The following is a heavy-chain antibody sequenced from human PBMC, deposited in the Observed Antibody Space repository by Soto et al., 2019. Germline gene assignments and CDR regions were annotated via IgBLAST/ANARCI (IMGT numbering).Heavy chain of an antibody. J-gene: IGHJ4*02. CDR3: STHTSGSDY. CDR2: MNPNSGNT. CDR1: GYTFISHD. Sequence: HVQLVQSGVEVKSPGASVKVSCKASGYTFISHDINWVRQATGQGPEWVGWMNPNSGNTGYAQKLQGRVTMTRDTSISTAYMEVSSLRSEDTAVYYCSTHTSGSDYWGQGTLVIVSS. D-gene: IGHD6-19*01. V-gene: IGHV1-8*01.